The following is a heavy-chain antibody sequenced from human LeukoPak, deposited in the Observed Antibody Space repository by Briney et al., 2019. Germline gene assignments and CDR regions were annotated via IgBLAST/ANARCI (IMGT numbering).Heavy chain of an antibody. D-gene: IGHD5-24*01. CDR2: IWYDGSNE. V-gene: IGHV3-33*01. J-gene: IGHJ3*02. CDR1: GFTFSTYG. CDR3: ARDRRRDGYKPDAFDI. Sequence: GGSLRLSCAASGFTFSTYGFHWVRQAPGKGLEWVAVIWYDGSNEYYADSVKGRFTISRDNSKNTMYMQMNSLRAEDTAVYFCARDRRRDGYKPDAFDIWGQGTTVTVSS.